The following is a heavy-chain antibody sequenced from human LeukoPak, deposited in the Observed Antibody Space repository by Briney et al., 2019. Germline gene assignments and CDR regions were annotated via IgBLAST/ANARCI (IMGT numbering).Heavy chain of an antibody. CDR1: GFTFSSYS. D-gene: IGHD3-22*01. V-gene: IGHV3-21*01. J-gene: IGHJ6*02. CDR3: ASPHYYDSSGYYGDYYYYGMDV. CDR2: ISSGSSYI. Sequence: GGSLRLSCAASGFTFSSYSMNWVRQAPGKGLEWVSSISSGSSYIYYADSVKGRFTISRDNAKNSLYLQMNSLRAEDTAVYYCASPHYYDSSGYYGDYYYYGMDVWGQGTTVTVSS.